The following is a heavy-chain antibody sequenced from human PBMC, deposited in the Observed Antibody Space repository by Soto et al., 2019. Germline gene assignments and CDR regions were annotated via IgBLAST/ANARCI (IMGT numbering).Heavy chain of an antibody. Sequence: PSETLSLTCAVYGGSFSGYYWSWIRQPPGKGLEWIGEINHSGSTNYNPSLKSRVTISVDTSKNQFSLKLSSVTAADTAVYYCARFRFVYYGSGSPRPKHLNYFDYWGQGTLVTVSS. CDR3: ARFRFVYYGSGSPRPKHLNYFDY. CDR2: INHSGST. CDR1: GGSFSGYY. V-gene: IGHV4-34*01. J-gene: IGHJ4*02. D-gene: IGHD3-10*01.